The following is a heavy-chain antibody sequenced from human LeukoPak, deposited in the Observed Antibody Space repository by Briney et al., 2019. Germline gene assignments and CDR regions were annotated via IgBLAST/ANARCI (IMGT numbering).Heavy chain of an antibody. Sequence: ASVKVSCKASGYTFTSYYMHWVRQAPGQGLEGMGIINHSGGSTSYAQKFQGRVTMTRDTSTSTVYMELNSLRSEDTAVYYCARDMDHVVATSPFDYWGQGALVTVAS. D-gene: IGHD5-12*01. CDR2: INHSGGST. V-gene: IGHV1-46*01. J-gene: IGHJ4*02. CDR3: ARDMDHVVATSPFDY. CDR1: GYTFTSYY.